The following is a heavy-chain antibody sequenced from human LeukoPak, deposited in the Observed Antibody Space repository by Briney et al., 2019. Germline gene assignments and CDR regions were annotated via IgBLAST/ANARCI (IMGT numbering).Heavy chain of an antibody. Sequence: GGSLRLSCAASGFTVSSNYMSWVRQAPGKGLEWVSVIYSGGTTYYADSVKGQFTISRDISKNTSYLQMGSLRVEDTAVYYCARMLISSGYYVDSWGQGTLVTVPS. D-gene: IGHD3-22*01. J-gene: IGHJ4*02. V-gene: IGHV3-53*01. CDR2: IYSGGTT. CDR3: ARMLISSGYYVDS. CDR1: GFTVSSNY.